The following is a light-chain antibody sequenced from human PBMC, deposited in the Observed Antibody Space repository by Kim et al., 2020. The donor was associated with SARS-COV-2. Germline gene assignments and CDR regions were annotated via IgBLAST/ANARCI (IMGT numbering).Light chain of an antibody. CDR3: LLTYSGPRV. Sequence: QAVVTQEPSLTVSPGGTVTLTCGSSTGAVTSGHYPFWFQQRPGQAPRTLIYDTTNKDSWTPARFSGSLLGGKAALTLSGAQPEDEAAYYCLLTYSGPRVFGGGTQLTVL. J-gene: IGLJ2*01. V-gene: IGLV7-46*01. CDR1: TGAVTSGHY. CDR2: DTT.